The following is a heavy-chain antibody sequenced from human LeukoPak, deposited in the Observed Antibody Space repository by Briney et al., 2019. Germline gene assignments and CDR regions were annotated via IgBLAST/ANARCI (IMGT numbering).Heavy chain of an antibody. J-gene: IGHJ4*02. CDR2: INPNSGGT. CDR3: ASPPQPLGGGSPYYFDY. Sequence: ASVKVSCKASGYTFTGYYMHWVRQAPGQGLEWMGWINPNSGGTNYAQKFQGRVTMTRDTSISTAYMELSRLRSYDTAVYYCASPPQPLGGGSPYYFDYWGQGTLVTVSS. CDR1: GYTFTGYY. V-gene: IGHV1-2*02. D-gene: IGHD2-15*01.